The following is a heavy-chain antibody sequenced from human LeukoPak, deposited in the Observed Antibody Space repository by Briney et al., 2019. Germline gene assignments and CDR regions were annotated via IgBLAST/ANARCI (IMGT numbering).Heavy chain of an antibody. CDR3: ARRAPSHDFDD. V-gene: IGHV3-21*01. Sequence: GGSLRLSCAASGFTFSSYSMNWVRQAPGKGLEWVAAISTSSGNIYYADSVKGRFTVSRDNAKNSLYLQMNSLRVEDTALYYCARRAPSHDFDDWGQGTLVTVSS. CDR2: ISTSSGNI. CDR1: GFTFSSYS. J-gene: IGHJ4*02.